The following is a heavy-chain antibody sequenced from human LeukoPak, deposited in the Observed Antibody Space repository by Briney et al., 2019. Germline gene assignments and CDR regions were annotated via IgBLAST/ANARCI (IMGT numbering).Heavy chain of an antibody. CDR2: IIPILGIA. D-gene: IGHD6-13*01. Sequence: GVSVKVSCKASGGTFSSYAISWVRQAPGQGLEWMGRIIPILGIANYAQKFQGRVTITADKSTSTAYMELSSLRSEDTAVYYCARLEAAGNVDYWGQGTLVTVSS. CDR1: GGTFSSYA. J-gene: IGHJ4*02. V-gene: IGHV1-69*04. CDR3: ARLEAAGNVDY.